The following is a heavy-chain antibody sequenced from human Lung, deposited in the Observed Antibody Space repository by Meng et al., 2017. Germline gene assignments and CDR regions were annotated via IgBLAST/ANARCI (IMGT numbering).Heavy chain of an antibody. CDR3: ARYVPNGSFWYFDF. CDR2: ISVKNGEA. D-gene: IGHD6-13*01. V-gene: IGHV1-18*01. CDR1: GYIFTNYD. J-gene: IGHJ2*01. Sequence: VQLVQSGADAKKPGASMKVSCKASGYIFTNYDISWVRQAPGQGLEWMGWISVKNGEAKYPQNFQGRVTMTTDTTTSTAYTELRSLTSDDTAVYYCARYVPNGSFWYFDFWGRGTLVTVSS.